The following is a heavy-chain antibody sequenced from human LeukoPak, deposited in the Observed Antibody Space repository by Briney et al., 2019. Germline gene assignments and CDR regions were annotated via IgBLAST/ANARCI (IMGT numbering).Heavy chain of an antibody. CDR3: ARDGSSWYGRTGFDY. J-gene: IGHJ4*02. CDR2: MNPNSGNT. Sequence: ASVKVSCKASGYTFTSYDINWVRQATGQGLEWMGWMNPNSGNTGYAQKFQGRVTITRNTSISTAYMELSRLRSDDTAVYYCARDGSSWYGRTGFDYWGQGTLVTVSS. D-gene: IGHD6-13*01. V-gene: IGHV1-8*03. CDR1: GYTFTSYD.